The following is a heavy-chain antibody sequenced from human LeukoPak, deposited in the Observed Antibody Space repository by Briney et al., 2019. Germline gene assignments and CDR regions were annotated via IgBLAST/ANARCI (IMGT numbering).Heavy chain of an antibody. V-gene: IGHV4-4*09. CDR1: GVSISSYY. CDR2: IYTSGST. Sequence: SETLSLTCTVSGVSISSYYWSWIRQPPGKGLEWIGYIYTSGSTNYNPSLKSRVTISVDTSKNQFSLKLSSVTAADTAVYYCARHGYYSSSWNDIDYWGQGTLVTVSS. CDR3: ARHGYYSSSWNDIDY. D-gene: IGHD6-13*01. J-gene: IGHJ4*02.